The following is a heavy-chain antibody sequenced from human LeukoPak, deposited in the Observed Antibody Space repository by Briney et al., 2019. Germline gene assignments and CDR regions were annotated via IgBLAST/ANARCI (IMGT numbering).Heavy chain of an antibody. D-gene: IGHD4-23*01. Sequence: GGSLRLSCAASGFTVSSNYMSWVRQAPGKGLEWVSDIYSGGSTYYADSVKGRFTISRDNSKNTLYLQMNSLRAEDTAVYYCARLREVVTRASDIWGQGTMVTVSS. CDR1: GFTVSSNY. V-gene: IGHV3-53*01. J-gene: IGHJ3*02. CDR2: IYSGGST. CDR3: ARLREVVTRASDI.